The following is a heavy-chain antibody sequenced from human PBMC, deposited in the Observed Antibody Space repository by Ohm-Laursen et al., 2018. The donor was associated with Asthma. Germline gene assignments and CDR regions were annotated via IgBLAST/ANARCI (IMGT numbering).Heavy chain of an antibody. CDR2: INSDGSVK. J-gene: IGHJ4*02. V-gene: IGHV3-74*01. CDR3: VRDIGRDKTGT. Sequence: SLRLSCAAPGFTFSSYWMHWVRQAPGKGLMWVSRINSDGSVKNYADSVKGRFTISRDNAKNTLYLQMNSLRAEDTAAYYCVRDIGRDKTGTWGQGTLVTVSS. CDR1: GFTFSSYW. D-gene: IGHD1/OR15-1a*01.